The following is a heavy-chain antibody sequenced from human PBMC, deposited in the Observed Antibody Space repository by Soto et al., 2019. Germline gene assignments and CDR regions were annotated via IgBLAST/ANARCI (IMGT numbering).Heavy chain of an antibody. CDR2: IIPIFGTA. Sequence: GASVKVSCKASGDTFSIYAISCVLQAPLQGLEGMGGIIPIFGTANYAQKFQGRVTITADKSTSTAYMELSSLRSEDTAVYYCAATYYYGSGPSGYYYYGMDVWGQGTTVTVSS. J-gene: IGHJ6*02. CDR3: AATYYYGSGPSGYYYYGMDV. CDR1: GDTFSIYA. V-gene: IGHV1-69*06. D-gene: IGHD3-10*01.